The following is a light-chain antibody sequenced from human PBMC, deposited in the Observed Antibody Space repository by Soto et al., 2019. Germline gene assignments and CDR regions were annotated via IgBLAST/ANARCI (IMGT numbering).Light chain of an antibody. V-gene: IGLV2-14*01. CDR3: TSYTNSKAYIL. CDR1: RTDIGGYNY. J-gene: IGLJ2*01. Sequence: QSALTQPASVSGSLGQSITISCTGTRTDIGGYNYVSWYQQYPGKAPKLVICEVTSRPSGISDRFSGSKSGNTASLTISGLHAEDEADYFCTSYTNSKAYILFGGGTKVTVL. CDR2: EVT.